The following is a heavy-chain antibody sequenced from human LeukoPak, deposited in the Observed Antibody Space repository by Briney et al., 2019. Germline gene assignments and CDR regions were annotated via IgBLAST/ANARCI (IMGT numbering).Heavy chain of an antibody. CDR1: GFTFSSYG. CDR2: IWYDGSNK. CDR3: ARSITMVRGVIGVIGY. Sequence: GRSLRLPCAASGFTFSSYGMHWVRQAPGKGLEWVAVIWYDGSNKYYADSVKGRFTISRDNSKNTLYLQMNSLRAEDTAVYYCARSITMVRGVIGVIGYWGQGTLVTVSS. D-gene: IGHD3-10*01. V-gene: IGHV3-33*01. J-gene: IGHJ4*02.